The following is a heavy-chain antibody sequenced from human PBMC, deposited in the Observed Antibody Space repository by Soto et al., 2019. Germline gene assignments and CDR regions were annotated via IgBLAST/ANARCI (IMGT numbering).Heavy chain of an antibody. V-gene: IGHV1-18*01. CDR3: ARDGEYYDSSGPSYD. D-gene: IGHD3-22*01. J-gene: IGHJ4*02. CDR2: ISAYNGNT. Sequence: QVQLVQSGAEVKKPGASVKVSCKASGYTFTSYGISWVRQAPGQGLEWMGWISAYNGNTNYAQKLQGRVTMTTDTSXXTADMELRSLRSDDTAGYYCARDGEYYDSSGPSYDWGQGTLVTVSS. CDR1: GYTFTSYG.